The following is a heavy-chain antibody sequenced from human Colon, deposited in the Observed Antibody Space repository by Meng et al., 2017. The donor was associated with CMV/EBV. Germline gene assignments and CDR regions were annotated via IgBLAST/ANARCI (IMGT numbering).Heavy chain of an antibody. Sequence: SVKVSCKASGGTFSNYGFSWVRQAPGQGLDWMGGIIPRLGIINYAQKFQGRLRLSADTSATTVHMELSSLSSEDTAVYYCASRGTYCSGGSCYYWFDPWGQGTLVTVSS. D-gene: IGHD2-15*01. J-gene: IGHJ5*02. CDR3: ASRGTYCSGGSCYYWFDP. CDR1: GGTFSNYG. V-gene: IGHV1-69*10. CDR2: IIPRLGII.